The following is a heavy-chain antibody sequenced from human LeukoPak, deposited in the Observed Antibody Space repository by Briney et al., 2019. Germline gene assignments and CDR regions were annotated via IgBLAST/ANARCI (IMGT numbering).Heavy chain of an antibody. CDR2: NNPTSGDP. CDR1: GYTFTDHY. D-gene: IGHD7-27*01. CDR3: ARAITGELYYFDY. V-gene: IGHV1-2*02. Sequence: GAMKDSCKASGYTFTDHYMHGVRQAPAQGREGVGWNNPTSGDPHYAQKFEGRITMTRDTSISTAYMELSRQRSDDTAVYYCARAITGELYYFDYWGQGTLVTVSS. J-gene: IGHJ4*02.